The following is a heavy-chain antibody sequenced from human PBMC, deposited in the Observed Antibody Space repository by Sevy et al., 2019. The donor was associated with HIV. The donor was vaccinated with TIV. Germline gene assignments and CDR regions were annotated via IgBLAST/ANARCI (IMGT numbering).Heavy chain of an antibody. CDR1: GFTFSRHW. V-gene: IGHV3-7*03. CDR2: IKKDGSER. Sequence: GGSLRLSCAGSGFTFSRHWINWVRQAPGRGLEWVASIKKDGSERHYVDSVKGRFTVSRDNAKNTAYLQTSSLRGEDTAVYYCGRDGGAWTLDYWGQGALVTVSS. J-gene: IGHJ4*02. D-gene: IGHD3-16*01. CDR3: GRDGGAWTLDY.